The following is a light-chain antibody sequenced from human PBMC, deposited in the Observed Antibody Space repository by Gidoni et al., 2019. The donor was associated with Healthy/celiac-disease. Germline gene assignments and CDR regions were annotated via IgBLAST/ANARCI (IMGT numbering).Light chain of an antibody. V-gene: IGKV3-20*01. CDR2: GAS. Sequence: EIALTQSPGTLSLPPGERATLSCRASQSVSSSYLAWYQQKPGQAPRLLIYGASSRATGIPDRFSGSGSGTDFTLTISRLEPEDFAGYYCQQYGSSPSTFGQXTKVGIK. J-gene: IGKJ1*01. CDR3: QQYGSSPST. CDR1: QSVSSSY.